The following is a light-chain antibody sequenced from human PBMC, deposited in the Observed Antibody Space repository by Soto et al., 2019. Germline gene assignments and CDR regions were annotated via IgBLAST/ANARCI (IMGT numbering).Light chain of an antibody. V-gene: IGKV1-27*01. Sequence: DIQMTQSPSSLSASVGDRVTITCRASQGFSNYLAWYQQKPGKVPKLLIYAASSLQSGVPSRFGGSGSGTDFTLTISSLQPEDVATYYCQKYNGARWTFGQGTKVEIK. CDR3: QKYNGARWT. J-gene: IGKJ1*01. CDR1: QGFSNY. CDR2: AAS.